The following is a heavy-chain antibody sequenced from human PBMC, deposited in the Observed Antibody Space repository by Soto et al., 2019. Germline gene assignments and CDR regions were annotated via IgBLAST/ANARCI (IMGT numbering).Heavy chain of an antibody. CDR3: ARGSSGWYGANSYFGL. V-gene: IGHV3-64*01. J-gene: IGHJ2*01. CDR1: GFTFSSYA. D-gene: IGHD6-13*01. Sequence: EVQLVESGGGLVQPGGSLRLSCAASGFTFSSYAMHWVRQAPGRGLEYVSAISSNGDSTYYGNSVRGRFTISRDNSKNTRYLQMGSVRAEDMALYYCARGSSGWYGANSYFGLWGRGTLVTVSS. CDR2: ISSNGDST.